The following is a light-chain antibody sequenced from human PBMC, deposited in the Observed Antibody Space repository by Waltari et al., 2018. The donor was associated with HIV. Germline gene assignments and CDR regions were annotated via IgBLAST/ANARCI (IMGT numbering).Light chain of an antibody. V-gene: IGLV3-19*01. J-gene: IGLJ2*01. CDR2: GKN. Sequence: SSELTQDPAVSVALGQTVRITCQGDSLRSYYASWYQQKPGQAPVLVIYGKNNRPSGIPDRFSGSSSGNTDSLTITGAQAEDEADYYCNSRDNNDNHVVFGGGTKVTVL. CDR3: NSRDNNDNHVV. CDR1: SLRSYY.